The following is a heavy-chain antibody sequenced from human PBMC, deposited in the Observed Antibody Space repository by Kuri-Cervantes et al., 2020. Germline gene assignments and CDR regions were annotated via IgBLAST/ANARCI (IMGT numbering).Heavy chain of an antibody. CDR2: IHYIGST. D-gene: IGHD3-9*01. CDR3: ARLDYDIVTGPQHPPTL. V-gene: IGHV4-59*01. J-gene: IGHJ4*02. Sequence: SETLSPTCTVSGGSISSYYWSWIRQPPGKGLEWIGYIHYIGSTNYNPSLKSRVTISVDTSKNQFSLKLSSVTAADTAVYYCARLDYDIVTGPQHPPTLWGQGTLVTVSS. CDR1: GGSISSYY.